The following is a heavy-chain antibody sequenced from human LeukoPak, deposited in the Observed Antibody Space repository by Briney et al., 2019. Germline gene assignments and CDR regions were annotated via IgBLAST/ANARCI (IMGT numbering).Heavy chain of an antibody. V-gene: IGHV4-61*08. Sequence: SETLSLTCSVSGYSISSDDYWGWIRQPPGKGLEWIGYIAYSGSTNYNPSLKSRVTISVDTSKNQFSLNVTSVTATDTAMYYCARDNYRGVSNFDPWGQGILVTVSS. CDR1: GYSISSDDY. J-gene: IGHJ5*02. CDR2: IAYSGST. D-gene: IGHD3-10*01. CDR3: ARDNYRGVSNFDP.